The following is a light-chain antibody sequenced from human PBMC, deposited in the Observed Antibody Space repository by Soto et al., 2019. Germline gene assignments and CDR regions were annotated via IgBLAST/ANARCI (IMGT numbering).Light chain of an antibody. CDR2: LGS. V-gene: IGKV2-28*01. Sequence: DIVMTQSPLSLRVTPGEPASISCRSSQSLLHSNGYNYVDWYLQKPGQSPQLLIYLGSNRASGVPDRFSGSGSGTDFTLKISRVEAQDVGVYDCMQALQSLTFGRGTKVEIK. J-gene: IGKJ4*01. CDR3: MQALQSLT. CDR1: QSLLHSNGYNY.